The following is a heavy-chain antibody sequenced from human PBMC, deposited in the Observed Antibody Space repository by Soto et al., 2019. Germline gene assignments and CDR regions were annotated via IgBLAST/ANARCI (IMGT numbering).Heavy chain of an antibody. CDR1: GGTFSSYA. D-gene: IGHD3-10*01. Sequence: QVQLVQSGAEVKKPGSSVKVSCKASGGTFSSYAINWVRQVPGQGLEWMGGIIPIFGTADYAQKFQGRVTITADESTSTAYMELSSLRSEDTAVYYCASNGFGETYYYGMDVWGQGTTVTVSS. J-gene: IGHJ6*02. CDR3: ASNGFGETYYYGMDV. V-gene: IGHV1-69*12. CDR2: IIPIFGTA.